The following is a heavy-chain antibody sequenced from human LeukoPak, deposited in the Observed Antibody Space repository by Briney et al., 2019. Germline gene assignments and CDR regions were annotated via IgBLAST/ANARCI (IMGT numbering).Heavy chain of an antibody. CDR1: GGSVSSGSYY. CDR3: ARRGSGGRSFDV. V-gene: IGHV4-61*01. D-gene: IGHD2-15*01. J-gene: IGHJ3*01. CDR2: ISYSGST. Sequence: SETLSLTCTVSGGSVSSGSYYWTWIRQPPGKGLEWIGYISYSGSTNYNPSLKSRVTISVDTSKNQFSLNLSSVTAADTAVYYCARRGSGGRSFDVWGQGTMVTVSS.